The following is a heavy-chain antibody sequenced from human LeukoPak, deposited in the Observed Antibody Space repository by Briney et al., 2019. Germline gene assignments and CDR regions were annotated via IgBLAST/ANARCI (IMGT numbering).Heavy chain of an antibody. D-gene: IGHD3-9*01. V-gene: IGHV3-23*01. Sequence: PGGSLRVSCAASGFTFGSYAMGWVRQAPGKGMEWVSAISSSGASKYYADPVKGRFTISRDNSKNTLYLQMNSLRAEDTAVYYCAKPALYYDILTGYYTNAFGYWGQGTLVTVSS. J-gene: IGHJ4*02. CDR3: AKPALYYDILTGYYTNAFGY. CDR2: ISSSGASK. CDR1: GFTFGSYA.